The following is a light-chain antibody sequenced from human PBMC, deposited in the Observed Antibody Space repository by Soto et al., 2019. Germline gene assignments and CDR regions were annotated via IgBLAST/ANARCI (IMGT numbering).Light chain of an antibody. CDR1: QSISSY. CDR2: ALL. V-gene: IGKV1-39*01. CDR3: QQSYSTPRT. J-gene: IGKJ1*01. Sequence: DIQMTQSPSSLSASVGDRVTITCRASQSISSYLNWYQQKPGKAPELLIYALLNLQSGVPSRFSGSGSGTDFTLTISSLQPEDFATYYCQQSYSTPRTFGQGTKVDIK.